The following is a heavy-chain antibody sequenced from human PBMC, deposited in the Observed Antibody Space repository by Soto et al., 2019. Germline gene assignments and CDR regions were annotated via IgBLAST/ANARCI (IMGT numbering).Heavy chain of an antibody. Sequence: QVKLVQSRAEVKKPGSSVRVSCKASEGTFNSYVLSGVRQAPGQGLQWMGGIIPLFGTTNYAHQLEGRVTITADTSTTTTYMELSGLRPGDTAVYYCARGDTIFESSERYYHYGLDVWGQCTTVIVSS. D-gene: IGHD3-3*01. V-gene: IGHV1-69*06. J-gene: IGHJ6*02. CDR1: EGTFNSYV. CDR2: IIPLFGTT. CDR3: ARGDTIFESSERYYHYGLDV.